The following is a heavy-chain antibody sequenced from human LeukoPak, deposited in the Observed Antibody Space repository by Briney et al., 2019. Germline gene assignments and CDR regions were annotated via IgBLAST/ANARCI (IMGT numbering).Heavy chain of an antibody. CDR3: AREGAIAVAAHFDY. Sequence: GGSLRLSCAASGFTFSSYSMNWVRQAPGKRLEWVSSISSSSSYIYYADSVKGRFTISRDNAKNSLYLQMNSLRAEDTAVYYCAREGAIAVAAHFDYWGQGTLVTVSS. J-gene: IGHJ4*02. V-gene: IGHV3-21*01. CDR1: GFTFSSYS. D-gene: IGHD6-19*01. CDR2: ISSSSSYI.